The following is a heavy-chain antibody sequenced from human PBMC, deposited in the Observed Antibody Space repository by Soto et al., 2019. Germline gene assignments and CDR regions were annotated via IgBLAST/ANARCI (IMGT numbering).Heavy chain of an antibody. CDR2: MNPNTGET. J-gene: IGHJ4*02. V-gene: IGHV1-8*01. CDR3: AWQGSQCGSGNYLH. CDR1: GYTITTYN. D-gene: IGHD3-10*01. Sequence: QVQLVQSGAEVKKPGASVKVSCKASGYTITTYNINWVRQAPGQGLEWMGWMNPNTGETGSTEKFEGRVSMTRDISERTAYMELSSLTSDDTGVYYCAWQGSQCGSGNYLHWGQGTLVTVSS.